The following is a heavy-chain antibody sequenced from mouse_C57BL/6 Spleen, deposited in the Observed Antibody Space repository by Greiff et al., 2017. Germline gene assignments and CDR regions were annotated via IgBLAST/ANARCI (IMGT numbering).Heavy chain of an antibody. CDR3: TRLIYDGYSYAMDY. Sequence: QVQLQQSGAELVRPGASVTLSCKASGYTFTDYEMHWVKQTPVHGLEWIGAIDPETGGTAYNQKFKGKAILTADKSSSTAYMELSSLTSEDSAVYYCTRLIYDGYSYAMDYWGQGTSVTVSS. D-gene: IGHD2-3*01. J-gene: IGHJ4*01. CDR2: IDPETGGT. CDR1: GYTFTDYE. V-gene: IGHV1-15*01.